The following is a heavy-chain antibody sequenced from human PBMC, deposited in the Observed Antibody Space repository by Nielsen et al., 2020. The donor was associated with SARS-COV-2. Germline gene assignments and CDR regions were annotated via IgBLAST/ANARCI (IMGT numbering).Heavy chain of an antibody. CDR2: IKQDGSEK. J-gene: IGHJ4*02. CDR3: ARVEGSSWYFEY. Sequence: GGSLRLSCAAPGFTFSSYWMSWVRQAPGKGLEWLANIKQDGSEKYYVDSVKGRFTISRDNAKNSLSLQMNSLRAEDTAVYYCARVEGSSWYFEYWGQGTLVTVSS. CDR1: GFTFSSYW. D-gene: IGHD6-13*01. V-gene: IGHV3-7*03.